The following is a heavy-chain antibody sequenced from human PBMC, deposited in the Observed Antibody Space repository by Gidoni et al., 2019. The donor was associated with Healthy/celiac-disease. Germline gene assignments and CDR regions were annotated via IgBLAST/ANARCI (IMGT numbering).Heavy chain of an antibody. V-gene: IGHV4-59*01. CDR3: ARADFWSGYYYYGMDV. Sequence: QVQLQESGPGLVKPSETLSLTCTVSGGSISRYYWSWIRQPPGKGLEWIGYIYYSGSTNYNPSLKSRVTISVDTSKNQFSLKLSSVTAADTAVYYCARADFWSGYYYYGMDVWGQGTTVTVSS. J-gene: IGHJ6*02. D-gene: IGHD3-3*01. CDR1: GGSISRYY. CDR2: IYYSGST.